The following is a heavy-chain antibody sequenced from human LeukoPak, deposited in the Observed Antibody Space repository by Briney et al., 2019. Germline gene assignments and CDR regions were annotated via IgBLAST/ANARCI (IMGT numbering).Heavy chain of an antibody. D-gene: IGHD6-13*01. V-gene: IGHV4-38-2*01. CDR1: GYSISSGYY. CDR2: IYHNGNT. Sequence: PSETLSLTCAVSGYSISSGYYWGWIRQPPRKGLEWIGSIYHNGNTYYNPSLKSRVTISVDTSKNEFSRKLSSVTAADTAVYYCARAYHSSWYLNWFDPWGQGTLVTVSS. J-gene: IGHJ5*02. CDR3: ARAYHSSWYLNWFDP.